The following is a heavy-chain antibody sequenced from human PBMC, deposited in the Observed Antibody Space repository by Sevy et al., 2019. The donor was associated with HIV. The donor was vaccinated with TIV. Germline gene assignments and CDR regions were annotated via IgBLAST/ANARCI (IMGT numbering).Heavy chain of an antibody. CDR1: GFTFSSYG. Sequence: GGSLRLSCAASGFTFSSYGMHWVRQAPGKGLEWVAFIRYDGSNKYYADSVKGRFTISRDNSKNTLYLQMNSLRAEDTAVYYCAKDLVVAATFGSDYYYYMDVWGKGTTVTVSS. J-gene: IGHJ6*03. CDR2: IRYDGSNK. V-gene: IGHV3-30*02. D-gene: IGHD2-15*01. CDR3: AKDLVVAATFGSDYYYYMDV.